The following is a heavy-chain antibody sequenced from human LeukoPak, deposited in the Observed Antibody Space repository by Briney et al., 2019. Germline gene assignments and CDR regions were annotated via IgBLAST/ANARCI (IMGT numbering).Heavy chain of an antibody. V-gene: IGHV1-69*13. D-gene: IGHD4-23*01. J-gene: IGHJ1*01. CDR1: GGXFSSYA. CDR3: ATSSPVVTPRYFQH. Sequence: SVKVSCKASGGXFSSYAISWVRQAPGQGLEWMGGIIPIFGTANYAQKFQGRVTITADESTSTAYMELSSLRSEDTAVYYCATSSPVVTPRYFQHWGQGTLVTVSS. CDR2: IIPIFGTA.